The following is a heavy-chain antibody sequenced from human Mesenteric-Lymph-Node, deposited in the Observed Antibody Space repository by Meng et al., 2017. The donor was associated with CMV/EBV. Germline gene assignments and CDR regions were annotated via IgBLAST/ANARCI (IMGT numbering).Heavy chain of an antibody. J-gene: IGHJ4*02. V-gene: IGHV4-39*01. CDR1: GGSISSSSYY. CDR2: IYYSGST. D-gene: IGHD3-22*01. CDR3: ARPYYYDSSGYYY. Sequence: SETLSLTCTVSGGSISSSSYYWGWNRQPPGKGLEWIGSIYYSGSTYYNPSLKSRVTISVDTSKNQFSLKLSSVTAADTAVYYCARPYYYDSSGYYYWGQGTLVTVSS.